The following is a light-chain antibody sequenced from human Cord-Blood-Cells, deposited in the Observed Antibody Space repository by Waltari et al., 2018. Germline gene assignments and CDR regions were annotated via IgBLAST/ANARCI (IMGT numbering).Light chain of an antibody. CDR3: SSYTSSSTRV. CDR1: SSDVGGYNY. Sequence: QSALTQPAPVSGSPGQSITISCTGTSSDVGGYNYVSWYQQHPGKAPKHMIYDDSKRHCGVSNRCSGSTSGNTASLTISALQAADEADYYCSSYTSSSTRVFGGGTKLTVL. V-gene: IGLV2-14*01. J-gene: IGLJ3*02. CDR2: DDS.